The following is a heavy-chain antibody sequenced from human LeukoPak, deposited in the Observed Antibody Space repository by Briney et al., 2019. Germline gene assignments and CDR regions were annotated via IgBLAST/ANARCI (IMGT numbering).Heavy chain of an antibody. Sequence: GGSLRLSCAASGFTFSSYGIHWVRQAPGKGLEWVAFIRYDGSDIYYADSVKGRFTISRDNAKNSLYLQMNSLRAEDTAVYYCARGYLSSTRTDYFDYWGQGTLVTVSS. CDR3: ARGYLSSTRTDYFDY. CDR1: GFTFSSYG. J-gene: IGHJ4*02. CDR2: IRYDGSDI. V-gene: IGHV3-30*02. D-gene: IGHD6-13*01.